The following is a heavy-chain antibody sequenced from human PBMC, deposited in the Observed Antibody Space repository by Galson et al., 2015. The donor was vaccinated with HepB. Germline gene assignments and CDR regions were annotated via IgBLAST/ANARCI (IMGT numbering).Heavy chain of an antibody. V-gene: IGHV3-30*04. J-gene: IGHJ4*02. CDR2: ISYDGSEK. CDR1: GFTFSGYA. CDR3: ARLTRLGPVDGDFDY. D-gene: IGHD6-19*01. Sequence: SLRLSCAASGFTFSGYAMHWVRQAPGKGLEWVAVISYDGSEKYYADSVKGRFTISRDNSKNTLYLQMNSLRAEDTAVYYCARLTRLGPVDGDFDYWGQGTLVTVSS.